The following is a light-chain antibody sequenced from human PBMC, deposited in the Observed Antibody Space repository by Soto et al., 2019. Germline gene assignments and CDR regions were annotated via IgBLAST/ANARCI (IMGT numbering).Light chain of an antibody. CDR3: AAWDDSLSGGV. Sequence: QSVLTQPPSASGTPGQRVTISCSGSSSNIGSNYVYWYQQFPGTAPKLLISRNSQRPSGVPDRFSASKSGTSASLAISGLRSEDEANYYCAAWDDSLSGGVFGGGTKLTVL. CDR1: SSNIGSNY. CDR2: RNS. J-gene: IGLJ3*02. V-gene: IGLV1-47*01.